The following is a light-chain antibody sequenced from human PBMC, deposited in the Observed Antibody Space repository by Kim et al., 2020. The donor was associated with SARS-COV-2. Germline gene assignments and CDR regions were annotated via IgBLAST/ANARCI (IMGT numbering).Light chain of an antibody. CDR3: QQSYSVPYT. V-gene: IGKV1-39*01. CDR1: QSISTF. CDR2: SAS. J-gene: IGKJ2*01. Sequence: ASIGDRVTITCRASQSISTFLSWYQQKPGKTPKLLIYSASSLQSGVPSRFSASGSGTDFTLTITTLQPEDFATFYCQQSYSVPYTFGQGTKLEIK.